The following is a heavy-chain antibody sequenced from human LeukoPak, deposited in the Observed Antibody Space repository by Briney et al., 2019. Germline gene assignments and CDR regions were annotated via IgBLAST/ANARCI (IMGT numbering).Heavy chain of an antibody. CDR1: GYSFTSYW. Sequence: GESLKISCEGSGYSFTSYWIGWVRQMPGKGLEWMGIIYPGDSDTRYSPSFQGQVTISADKSISTAYLQWSSLEASDTAMYYCARQSPPNPTPRGAFDIWGQGTMVTVSS. J-gene: IGHJ3*02. D-gene: IGHD2-8*01. V-gene: IGHV5-51*01. CDR3: ARQSPPNPTPRGAFDI. CDR2: IYPGDSDT.